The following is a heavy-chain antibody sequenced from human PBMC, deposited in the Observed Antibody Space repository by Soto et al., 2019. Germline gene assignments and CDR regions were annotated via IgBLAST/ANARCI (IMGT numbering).Heavy chain of an antibody. CDR3: VKVDPDYSSTPRRFDS. D-gene: IGHD4-4*01. V-gene: IGHV3-23*01. CDR2: VSGTGASR. J-gene: IGHJ4*02. Sequence: DVRLLQSGGGLAQSGGSLRLSCAASGFTFKTAVMGWVRQTSTKGLEWVSSVSGTGASRYYADSVKGRFTVSRDNSKNTVSLQMDSLRVDDTALYYCVKVDPDYSSTPRRFDSWGQGVPVTVSS. CDR1: GFTFKTAV.